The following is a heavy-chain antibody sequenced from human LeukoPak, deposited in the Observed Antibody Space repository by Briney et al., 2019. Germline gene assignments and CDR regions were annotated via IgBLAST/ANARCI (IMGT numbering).Heavy chain of an antibody. Sequence: PSETLSLTCTVSGGSISSHYWSWIRQPPGKGLEWIGYIYYTGSTSYNSSLKSRVTISLDTFTKQFSLNLSSMTAADTAVYYCARGARGYCSGASCSFNAFDIWGQGTMVTVSS. CDR3: ARGARGYCSGASCSFNAFDI. CDR2: IYYTGST. J-gene: IGHJ3*02. V-gene: IGHV4-59*11. D-gene: IGHD2-15*01. CDR1: GGSISSHY.